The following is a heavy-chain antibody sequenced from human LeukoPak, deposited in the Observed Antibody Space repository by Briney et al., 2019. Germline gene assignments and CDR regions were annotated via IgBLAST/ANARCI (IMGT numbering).Heavy chain of an antibody. V-gene: IGHV3-23*01. J-gene: IGHJ4*02. Sequence: GGSLRLSCAASGFTFSRLAMTWVRQAPGKGLEWVSTINASGPYYADAVRGRFTISRDNSKNTLYLQMNSLRAEDTAVYYCARGPYCSGGSCYRGLDYWGQGTLVAVSS. D-gene: IGHD2-15*01. CDR1: GFTFSRLA. CDR2: INASGP. CDR3: ARGPYCSGGSCYRGLDY.